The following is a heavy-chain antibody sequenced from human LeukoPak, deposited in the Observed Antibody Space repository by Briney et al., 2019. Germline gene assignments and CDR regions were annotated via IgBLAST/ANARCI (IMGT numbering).Heavy chain of an antibody. CDR1: GYSISSGYY. CDR3: ARRVTIFGVVNFDY. V-gene: IGHV4-38-2*01. CDR2: IYHSGST. J-gene: IGHJ4*02. Sequence: SETLSLTCAVSGYSISSGYYWGWIRQPPGKGLEWIGSIYHSGSTYYNPSLKSRVTISVDTSKNQFSLELSSVTAADTAVYYCARRVTIFGVVNFDYWGQGTLVTVSS. D-gene: IGHD3-3*01.